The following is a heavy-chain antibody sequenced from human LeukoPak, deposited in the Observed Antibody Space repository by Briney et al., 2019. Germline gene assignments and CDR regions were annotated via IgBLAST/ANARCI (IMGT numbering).Heavy chain of an antibody. Sequence: PGGSLRLSCAASGFTFSSYAMSWVRQAPGKGLEWVSAISGSGGNTYYADSVKGRFTISRDNSKNTLYLQMNSLRAEDTAVYYCAKDFSMIVVVGAFDIWGQGTMVTVSS. CDR3: AKDFSMIVVVGAFDI. V-gene: IGHV3-23*01. CDR1: GFTFSSYA. D-gene: IGHD3-22*01. CDR2: ISGSGGNT. J-gene: IGHJ3*02.